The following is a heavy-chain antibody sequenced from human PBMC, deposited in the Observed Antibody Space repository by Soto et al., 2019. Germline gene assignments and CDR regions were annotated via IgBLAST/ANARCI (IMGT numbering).Heavy chain of an antibody. V-gene: IGHV5-51*01. CDR1: GYSFSTSW. Sequence: LGESMKISCQGSGYSFSTSWIGWVRQMPGKGLEWMGIIYPGDSDTRYSPSFQGQVTISADKSISTAFLQWSSLKASDTATYYCARSGIAGIRGYFDYWGQGTLVTVSS. CDR2: IYPGDSDT. J-gene: IGHJ4*02. D-gene: IGHD2-21*01. CDR3: ARSGIAGIRGYFDY.